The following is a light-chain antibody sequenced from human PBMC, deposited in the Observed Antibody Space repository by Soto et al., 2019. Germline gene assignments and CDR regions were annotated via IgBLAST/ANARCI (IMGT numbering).Light chain of an antibody. V-gene: IGLV1-44*01. CDR3: AAWDDSLSGYV. CDR1: SSNIGGNA. CDR2: SNN. Sequence: QAVVTQPPSASGTPGQRVTISCSGSSSNIGGNAVNWYQQLPGTTPKLLIYSNNQRPSGVPDRFSGSKSGTSASLAISGLQSEDEADYYWAAWDDSLSGYVFGTGTKLTVL. J-gene: IGLJ1*01.